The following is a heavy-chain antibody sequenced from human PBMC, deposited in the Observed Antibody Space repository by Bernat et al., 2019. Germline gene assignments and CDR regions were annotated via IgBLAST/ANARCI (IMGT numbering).Heavy chain of an antibody. D-gene: IGHD4-17*01. Sequence: EVQLLESGGGLVQPGGSLRLSCAASGFTFSSYAMGWVRQVPGKGLEWVSAISNGGRSTYYADSVKGRFTISRDNSKNTMYLQMNSLRAEDTAVYYCAKDRTTVTTVYFDCWGQGTLVTVSS. J-gene: IGHJ4*02. CDR3: AKDRTTVTTVYFDC. CDR2: ISNGGRST. CDR1: GFTFSSYA. V-gene: IGHV3-23*01.